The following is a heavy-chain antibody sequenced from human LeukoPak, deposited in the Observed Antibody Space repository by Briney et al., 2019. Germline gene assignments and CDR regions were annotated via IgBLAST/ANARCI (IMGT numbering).Heavy chain of an antibody. CDR3: AREASAAMVP. CDR2: ISSDGSNT. Sequence: GGSLRHSCAASGITFSTSWMHWVRQAPGKGLVWVSRISSDGSNTIYADSVRGRFTISRDNAKDTLYLQMNSLRAGDTAVYYCAREASAAMVPWGQGTLVTVSS. D-gene: IGHD5-18*01. CDR1: GITFSTSW. J-gene: IGHJ5*02. V-gene: IGHV3-74*01.